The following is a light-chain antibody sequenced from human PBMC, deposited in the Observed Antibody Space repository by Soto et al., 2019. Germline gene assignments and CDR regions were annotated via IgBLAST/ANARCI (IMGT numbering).Light chain of an antibody. CDR3: QQYNSYSPEFT. J-gene: IGKJ3*01. CDR1: QRISSW. CDR2: DAS. V-gene: IGKV1-5*01. Sequence: GDRVTITCRASQRISSWLAWYQQKPGKAPKLLIYDASSLESGVPSRFSGSGSGTEFTLTISSLQPDDFATYYCQQYNSYSPEFTFGPGTKVDIK.